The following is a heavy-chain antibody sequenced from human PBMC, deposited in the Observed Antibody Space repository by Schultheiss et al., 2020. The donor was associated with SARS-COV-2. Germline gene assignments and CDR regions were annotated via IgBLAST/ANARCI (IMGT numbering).Heavy chain of an antibody. CDR3: ASLSAWYYDFWSGYSKGPLDI. J-gene: IGHJ3*02. D-gene: IGHD3-3*01. CDR1: GFTFSSYA. V-gene: IGHV3-23*01. Sequence: GESLKISCAASGFTFSSYAMSWVRQAPGKGLEWVSAISGSGGSTYYADSVKGRFTISRDNSKNTLYLQMNSLRAEDTAVYYCASLSAWYYDFWSGYSKGPLDIWGQGTMVTVSS. CDR2: ISGSGGST.